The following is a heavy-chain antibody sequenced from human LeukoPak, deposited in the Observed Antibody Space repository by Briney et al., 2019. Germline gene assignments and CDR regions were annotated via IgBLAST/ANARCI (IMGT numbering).Heavy chain of an antibody. CDR3: ARDDAYYGSGSPGPNWFDP. J-gene: IGHJ5*02. D-gene: IGHD3-10*01. V-gene: IGHV3-33*01. CDR1: GFTFSSYG. Sequence: GGSLRLSCAASGFTFSSYGMHWVRQAPGKGLEWVAVIWYDGSNKYYADSVKGRFTISRDNSKNTLYLQVNSLRAEDTAVYYCARDDAYYGSGSPGPNWFDPWGQGTLVTVSS. CDR2: IWYDGSNK.